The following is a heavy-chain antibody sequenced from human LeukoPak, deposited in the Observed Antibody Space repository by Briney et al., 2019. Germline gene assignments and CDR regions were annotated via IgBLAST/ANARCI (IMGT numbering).Heavy chain of an antibody. Sequence: GGSLRLSCAASGFTFSDHYIDWVRQAPGKGLDWVARTRNKVNSYTTAYAASVIGRFTVSRDDSSNSVYLQMNSLKIEDTAVYYCARSMYGEGRRIIDFDYWGQGSLLTVSS. J-gene: IGHJ4*02. CDR1: GFTFSDHY. V-gene: IGHV3-72*01. D-gene: IGHD4/OR15-4a*01. CDR3: ARSMYGEGRRIIDFDY. CDR2: TRNKVNSYTT.